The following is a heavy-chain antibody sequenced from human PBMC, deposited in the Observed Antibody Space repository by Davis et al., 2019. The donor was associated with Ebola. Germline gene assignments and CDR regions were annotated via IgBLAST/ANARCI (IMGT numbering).Heavy chain of an antibody. CDR1: GGSISSHY. J-gene: IGHJ4*02. Sequence: PSETLSLTCTVSGGSISSHYWSWIRQPPGKGLEWIGYIYYSGSTNYNPSLKSRVTISVDTSKNQFSLKLSSVTAADTAVYYCARGRYGSGSDIDYWGQGTLVTVSS. V-gene: IGHV4-59*11. D-gene: IGHD3-10*01. CDR2: IYYSGST. CDR3: ARGRYGSGSDIDY.